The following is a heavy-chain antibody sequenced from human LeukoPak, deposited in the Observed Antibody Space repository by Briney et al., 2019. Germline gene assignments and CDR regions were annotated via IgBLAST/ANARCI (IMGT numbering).Heavy chain of an antibody. Sequence: SETLFLTCTVSGGSISSSSYYWGWIRQPPGKGLEWIGSIYYSGSTYYNPSLKSRVTISVDTSKNQFSLKLSSVTAADTAVYYCARDSSSSPIIDYWGQGTLVTVSS. CDR3: ARDSSSSPIIDY. V-gene: IGHV4-39*07. CDR2: IYYSGST. D-gene: IGHD6-6*01. J-gene: IGHJ4*02. CDR1: GGSISSSSYY.